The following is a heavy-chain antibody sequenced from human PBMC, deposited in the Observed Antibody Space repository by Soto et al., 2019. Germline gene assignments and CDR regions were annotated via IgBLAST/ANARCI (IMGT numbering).Heavy chain of an antibody. CDR1: GFTFNTSW. V-gene: IGHV3-7*05. D-gene: IGHD3-10*01. J-gene: IGHJ4*02. CDR2: MNQHGSEK. CDR3: VCWAGSSY. Sequence: EVQLVESGGGLVQPGGSLRLSCAASGFTFNTSWMSWVRRAPGKGLEWVAHMNQHGSEKYYVDSVKGRFTISGDDAKNSLYLQMNSLGAEDTAVYYCVCWAGSSYWGQGTLVTVSS.